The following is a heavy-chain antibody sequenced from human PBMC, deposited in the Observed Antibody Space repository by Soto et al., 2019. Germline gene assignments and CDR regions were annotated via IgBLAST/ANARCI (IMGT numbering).Heavy chain of an antibody. Sequence: RSLTCTVSGGSISSYYWSWIRQPAGKGLEWIGRIYTSGSTNYNPSLKSRVTMSVDTSKNQFSLKLSSVTAADTAVYYCARDPYYYDSSGYHGSRYFDLWGRGTLVTVSS. J-gene: IGHJ2*01. CDR1: GGSISSYY. CDR2: IYTSGST. D-gene: IGHD3-22*01. CDR3: ARDPYYYDSSGYHGSRYFDL. V-gene: IGHV4-4*07.